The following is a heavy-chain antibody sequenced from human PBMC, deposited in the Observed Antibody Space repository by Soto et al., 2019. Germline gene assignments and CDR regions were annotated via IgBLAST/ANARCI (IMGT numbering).Heavy chain of an antibody. CDR3: ARAPFVRGYSGPFDY. CDR2: INAGNGNT. CDR1: GYTFTSYA. J-gene: IGHJ4*02. D-gene: IGHD5-12*01. V-gene: IGHV1-3*01. Sequence: ASVKVSCKASGYTFTSYAMHWARQAPGQRLEWMGWINAGNGNTKYSQKFQGRVTITRDTSASTAYMELSSLRSEDTAVYYCARAPFVRGYSGPFDYWGQGTLVTVSS.